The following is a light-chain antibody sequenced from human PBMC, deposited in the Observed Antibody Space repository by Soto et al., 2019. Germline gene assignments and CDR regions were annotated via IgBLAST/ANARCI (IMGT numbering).Light chain of an antibody. CDR2: AAS. CDR3: QQSYSTPRT. CDR1: QSISSY. Sequence: DIQITQSPSSLSASVGDRVTITCRASQSISSYLNWYQQKPGKAPKLLIHAASSLQSGVPSRFSGSGSGTDFTLTISSLQPEDFATYYCQQSYSTPRTFGQGTKVEIK. V-gene: IGKV1-39*01. J-gene: IGKJ1*01.